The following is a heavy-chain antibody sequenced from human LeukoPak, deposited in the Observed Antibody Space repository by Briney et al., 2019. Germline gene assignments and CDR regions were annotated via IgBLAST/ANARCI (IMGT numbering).Heavy chain of an antibody. CDR2: ISAGGGVT. CDR1: GFTFNNYA. CDR3: AKAGWYSAKTYATYDDAYDI. J-gene: IGHJ3*02. Sequence: PGGSLRLSCAASGFTFNNYAMSWVRQAPGKGLERVSAISAGGGVTYYADSVKGRFTISRDNSRKKVFLQMNSLRADDTAVYYCAKAGWYSAKTYATYDDAYDIWGRGTMVTVSS. V-gene: IGHV3-23*01. D-gene: IGHD1-26*01.